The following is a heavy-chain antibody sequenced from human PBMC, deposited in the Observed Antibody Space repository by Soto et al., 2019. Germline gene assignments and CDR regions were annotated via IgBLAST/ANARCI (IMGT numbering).Heavy chain of an antibody. CDR3: ARDLAWKRGKVGRYYYGMDV. CDR1: GCIFSDYY. CDR2: ISTRSTYT. Sequence: QVLLVESGGGLVKAGGSLRLSCAASGCIFSDYYMSWVRQTPGKGLEWLSYISTRSTYTNYADSVKGRFTISRDNTKNSLYLQMDSLRVEDTAVYYCARDLAWKRGKVGRYYYGMDVWGQGTTVTFSS. D-gene: IGHD1-1*01. J-gene: IGHJ6*02. V-gene: IGHV3-11*06.